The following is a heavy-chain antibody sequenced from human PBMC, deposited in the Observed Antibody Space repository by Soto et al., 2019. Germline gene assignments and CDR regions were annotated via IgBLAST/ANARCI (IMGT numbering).Heavy chain of an antibody. V-gene: IGHV3-23*01. J-gene: IGHJ6*02. CDR2: ISGSGGST. Sequence: GGSLRLSCAASGFTFSSYAMSWVRQAPGKGLEWVSAISGSGGSTYYADSVKGRFTISRDNSKNTLYLQMNSLRAEDTAVYYCAKEARPYDILTGPPRERPDYGMDVWGQGTTVTVSS. D-gene: IGHD3-9*01. CDR1: GFTFSSYA. CDR3: AKEARPYDILTGPPRERPDYGMDV.